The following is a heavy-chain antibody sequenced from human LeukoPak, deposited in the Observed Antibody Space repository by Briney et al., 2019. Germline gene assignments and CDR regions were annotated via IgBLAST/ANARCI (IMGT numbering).Heavy chain of an antibody. D-gene: IGHD2-21*01. CDR2: ISYDGSNK. V-gene: IGHV3-30*18. Sequence: GRSLRLSCAASGFTFSSYGMHWVRQAPGKGLEWVAVISYDGSNKYYADSVKGRFTISRDNSKNTLYLQMNSLRAEDTAVYYCAKLGYSLYYFDYWGQGTLVTVSS. J-gene: IGHJ4*02. CDR1: GFTFSSYG. CDR3: AKLGYSLYYFDY.